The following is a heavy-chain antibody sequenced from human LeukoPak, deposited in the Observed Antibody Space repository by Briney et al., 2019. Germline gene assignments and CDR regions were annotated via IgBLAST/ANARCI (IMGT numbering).Heavy chain of an antibody. CDR2: ISSSGSTI. J-gene: IGHJ4*02. CDR3: ARVNAAAGTFDY. CDR1: GVTFSSYE. V-gene: IGHV3-48*03. D-gene: IGHD6-13*01. Sequence: GGSLRLSCAASGVTFSSYEMNWVRQAPGKGLEWVSYISSSGSTIYYPDSVKGRFTISRDNAKNSLYLQMNSLRAEDTAVYYCARVNAAAGTFDYWGQGTLVTVSS.